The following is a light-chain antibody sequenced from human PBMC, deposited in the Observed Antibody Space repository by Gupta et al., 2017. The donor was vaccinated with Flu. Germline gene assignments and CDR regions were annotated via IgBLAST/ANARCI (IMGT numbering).Light chain of an antibody. CDR2: RND. CDR1: RSNIESNY. V-gene: IGLV1-47*01. Sequence: QSVLTQPPSASGTPGQRVTISCSGSRSNIESNYVYWYQQLPGTAPKLLIDRNDQRPSGVPDRFSGSKSGTSASLAISGLRSEDEFDYYCAAWDNSLSGGLFGGGTKLTVL. CDR3: AAWDNSLSGGL. J-gene: IGLJ2*01.